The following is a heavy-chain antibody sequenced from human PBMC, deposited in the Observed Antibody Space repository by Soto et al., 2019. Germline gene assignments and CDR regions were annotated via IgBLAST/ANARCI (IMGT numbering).Heavy chain of an antibody. CDR3: ARGQSNYYGYYFDY. V-gene: IGHV4-59*11. CDR1: GGSISSHY. Sequence: SETLSLTCTVSGGSISSHYWSWIRQSPGKGLEWIGYIYNSGSTKYNPSLKSRVTISVDTSKNHFPLKVSPVTAADTAVSHCARGQSNYYGYYFDYWGQGTLVTVSS. CDR2: IYNSGST. D-gene: IGHD3-10*01. J-gene: IGHJ4*02.